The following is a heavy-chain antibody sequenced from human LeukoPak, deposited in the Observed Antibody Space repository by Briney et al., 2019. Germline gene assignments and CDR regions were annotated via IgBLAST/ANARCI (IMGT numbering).Heavy chain of an antibody. CDR3: ARGGVNYKIAGP. Sequence: SETLSLTCTVSGGSISSSSYYWGWIRQPPGKGLEWIGSIYYSGSTYYNPSLKSRVTISVDTSKNQFSLKLSSVTAADTAVYYCARGGVNYKIAGPWGQGALVTVSS. V-gene: IGHV4-39*07. J-gene: IGHJ5*02. CDR1: GGSISSSSYY. CDR2: IYYSGST. D-gene: IGHD3-10*01.